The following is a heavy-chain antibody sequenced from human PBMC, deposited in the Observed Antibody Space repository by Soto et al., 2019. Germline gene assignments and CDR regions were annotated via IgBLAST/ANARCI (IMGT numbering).Heavy chain of an antibody. CDR2: ISAYNGNT. CDR3: ARDDCSGGSCYSYYYYGMDV. J-gene: IGHJ6*02. CDR1: GYTFTSYG. V-gene: IGHV1-18*04. Sequence: QVQLVQSGAEVKKPGASVKVSCKASGYTFTSYGISWVRQAPGQGLEWMGWISAYNGNTNYAQKLQGRVTMTTDTSTSPAYMELRSLRSDDTAVYYCARDDCSGGSCYSYYYYGMDVWGQGTTVTVSS. D-gene: IGHD2-15*01.